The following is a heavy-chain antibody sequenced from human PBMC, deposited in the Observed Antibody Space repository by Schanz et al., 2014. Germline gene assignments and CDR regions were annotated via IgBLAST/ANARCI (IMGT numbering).Heavy chain of an antibody. CDR3: ARGRGFYDY. J-gene: IGHJ4*02. V-gene: IGHV1-69*02. CDR2: IIPILGIA. Sequence: QVQLVQSGAEVKKPGSSMKVSCKASGGTFNSYTINWVRQAPGQGLEWMGRIIPILGIANYAQRFQGRVSITADTSTNTADMELSSLTSEGTAVHYCARGRGFYDYWGQGTLVTVSS. D-gene: IGHD3-10*01. CDR1: GGTFNSYT.